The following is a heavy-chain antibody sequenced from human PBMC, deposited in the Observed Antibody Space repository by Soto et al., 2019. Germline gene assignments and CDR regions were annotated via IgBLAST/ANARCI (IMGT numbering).Heavy chain of an antibody. CDR3: ARGLYCSGGTCSDS. J-gene: IGHJ4*02. CDR1: GYTFTPHD. Sequence: QVQLVQSGAEVKRPGASVKVSCKASGYTFTPHDINWVRQATGQGLEWMGRMNPNSGYTDFAQTFQGRVTMTTNTSISTAYMELSSLRSEDTAIYYCARGLYCSGGTCSDSWGQGTLVIVSS. CDR2: MNPNSGYT. V-gene: IGHV1-8*01. D-gene: IGHD2-15*01.